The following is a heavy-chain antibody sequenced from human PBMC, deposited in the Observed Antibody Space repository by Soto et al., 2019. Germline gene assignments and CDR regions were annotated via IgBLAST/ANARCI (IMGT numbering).Heavy chain of an antibody. CDR1: SGSITSYY. CDR3: ARTYDGSGPNSGGYGFDI. J-gene: IGHJ3*02. Sequence: QVQLQESGPGLVKPSETLSLTCSVSSGSITSYYWSWIRQPPGKGLEWIAYIYYSGSTSYNPSLKSRVSISLDTSKNQFSLKLSSVTAADTAVYYCARTYDGSGPNSGGYGFDIWGQGTMVTVSS. V-gene: IGHV4-59*01. D-gene: IGHD3-22*01. CDR2: IYYSGST.